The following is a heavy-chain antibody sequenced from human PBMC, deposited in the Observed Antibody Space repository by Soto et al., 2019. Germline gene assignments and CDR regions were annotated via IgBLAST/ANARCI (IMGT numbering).Heavy chain of an antibody. CDR3: ARGVATIGP. Sequence: SETLSLTCNVSGGSISSGHYFWSWIRQHPGKGLEWIGYIYYSGSTNYNPSLKSRVTISVDTSKNQFSLKLTSVTAADTAVYYCARGVATIGPWGQGTLVTVSS. V-gene: IGHV4-61*01. CDR1: GGSISSGHYF. D-gene: IGHD5-12*01. J-gene: IGHJ5*02. CDR2: IYYSGST.